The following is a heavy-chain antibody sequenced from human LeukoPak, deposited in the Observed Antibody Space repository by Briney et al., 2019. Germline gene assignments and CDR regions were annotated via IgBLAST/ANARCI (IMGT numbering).Heavy chain of an antibody. CDR3: ARDLIAVAGTPIDY. J-gene: IGHJ4*02. CDR2: ISSSSSYI. CDR1: GFTFSSYS. D-gene: IGHD6-19*01. Sequence: GGSLRLSCAASGFTFSSYSMNWVRQAPGKGLEWVSSISSSSSYIYYADSVKGRFTISRDNAKNSLYLQMNSLRAEDTAVYYCARDLIAVAGTPIDYWGQGTLVTVSS. V-gene: IGHV3-21*01.